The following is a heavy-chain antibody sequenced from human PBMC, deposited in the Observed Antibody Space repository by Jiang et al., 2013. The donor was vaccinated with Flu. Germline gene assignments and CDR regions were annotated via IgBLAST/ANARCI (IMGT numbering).Heavy chain of an antibody. CDR1: GYTLTELA. Sequence: CRVSGYTLTELAMHWVRQAPGKGLEWMGRVDPEEGEPIYAQMFQGRVSMTEDASTDTAYMELSSLRSEDTAVYYCATNPPNYYYDTSNYYPPFDYWGQGTPGHRLL. V-gene: IGHV1-24*01. D-gene: IGHD3-22*01. J-gene: IGHJ4*02. CDR2: VDPEEGEP. CDR3: ATNPPNYYYDTSNYYPPFDY.